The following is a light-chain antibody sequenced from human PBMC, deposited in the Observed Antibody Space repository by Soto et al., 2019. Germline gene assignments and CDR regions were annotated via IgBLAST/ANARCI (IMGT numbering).Light chain of an antibody. V-gene: IGKV3-20*01. J-gene: IGKJ1*01. CDR3: QQYGSSPGT. Sequence: EIVLTQSPGTLSLSPGERATRSCRASQRVSSSYLAWYQQKPGQAPRLLIYGASSRATGIPDRFSGSGSGTDFTLTISRLEPEDFAVYYCQQYGSSPGTFGQGTKVEIK. CDR2: GAS. CDR1: QRVSSSY.